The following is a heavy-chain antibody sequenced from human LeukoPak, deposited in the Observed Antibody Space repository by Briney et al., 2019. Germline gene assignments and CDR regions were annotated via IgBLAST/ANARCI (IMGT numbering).Heavy chain of an antibody. CDR2: ISAYNGNT. CDR3: ARKGNRANNWFDP. J-gene: IGHJ5*02. CDR1: GYTFTSYG. V-gene: IGHV1-18*01. D-gene: IGHD1-14*01. Sequence: ASVKVSCKASGYTFTSYGISWVRQAPGQGLEWMGWISAYNGNTNYAQKFQGRVTMTRDTSISTAYMELSRLRSDDTAVYYCARKGNRANNWFDPWGQGTLVTVSS.